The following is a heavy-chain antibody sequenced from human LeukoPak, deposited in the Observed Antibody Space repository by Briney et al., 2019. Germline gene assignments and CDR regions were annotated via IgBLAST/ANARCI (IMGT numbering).Heavy chain of an antibody. CDR2: TRSKAYSYTT. CDR1: GFTFSDHH. V-gene: IGHV3-72*01. CDR3: ARYRVGSATGFDY. Sequence: GGSLRLSCAASGFTFSDHHMDWVRQAPGKGLEWVGRTRSKAYSYTTDYAASVKGRFTISRDDSRNSLSLQMSSLKTEDTAVYYCARYRVGSATGFDYWGQGIRVTVSS. J-gene: IGHJ4*02. D-gene: IGHD1-26*01.